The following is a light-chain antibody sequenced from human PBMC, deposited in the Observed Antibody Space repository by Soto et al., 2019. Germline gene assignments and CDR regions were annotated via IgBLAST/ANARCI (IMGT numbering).Light chain of an antibody. CDR2: GAS. J-gene: IGKJ1*01. CDR1: QTVPGNY. CDR3: QQYTSPPGT. Sequence: EIGLTQSPGTLSLSPGKRATLSCMSSQTVPGNYLACLQHKPGQAPRLLIYGASNRATGIPDRFSGSVSGTDFTLTIARLEPEDFAVYYCQQYTSPPGTLGQGNKVETK. V-gene: IGKV3-20*01.